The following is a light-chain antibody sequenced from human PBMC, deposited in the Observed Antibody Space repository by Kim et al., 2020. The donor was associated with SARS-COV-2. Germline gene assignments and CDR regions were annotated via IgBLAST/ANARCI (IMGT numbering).Light chain of an antibody. V-gene: IGKV3-11*01. CDR3: QESSTRYT. CDR1: PSVCFS. J-gene: IGKJ2*01. Sequence: WAPADISSVSCRRSPSVCFSFARHQQDPAQAPRLYVSAASNTATAIPARVSGSGSGTDLTLTIISPEHEDFAVYYCQESSTRYTFGQGTKLEI. CDR2: AAS.